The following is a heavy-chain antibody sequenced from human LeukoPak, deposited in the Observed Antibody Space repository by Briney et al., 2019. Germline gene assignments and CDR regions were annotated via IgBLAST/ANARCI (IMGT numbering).Heavy chain of an antibody. CDR3: ARGLADYYDSSGYFFFDY. CDR2: ISSSGSTI. J-gene: IGHJ4*02. CDR1: GFTLSSYE. V-gene: IGHV3-48*03. Sequence: GGSLRLSCAASGFTLSSYEMNWVRQAPGKGLEWVSYISSSGSTIYYADSVKGRFTISRDNAKNSLYLQMNSLRAEDTAVYYCARGLADYYDSSGYFFFDYWGQGTLVTVSS. D-gene: IGHD3-22*01.